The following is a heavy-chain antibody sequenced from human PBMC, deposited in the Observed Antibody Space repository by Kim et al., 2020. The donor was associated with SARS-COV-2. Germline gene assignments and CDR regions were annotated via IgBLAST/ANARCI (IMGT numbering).Heavy chain of an antibody. V-gene: IGHV1-3*01. D-gene: IGHD3-22*01. J-gene: IGHJ4*02. Sequence: FQGRVTITRDTSASTAYMELSSLRSEDTAVYYCARGPTYYYDSSGYYFDYWGQGTLVTVSS. CDR3: ARGPTYYYDSSGYYFDY.